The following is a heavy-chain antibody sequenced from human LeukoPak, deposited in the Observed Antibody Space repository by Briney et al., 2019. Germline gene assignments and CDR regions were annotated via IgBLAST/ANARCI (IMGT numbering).Heavy chain of an antibody. V-gene: IGHV3-23*01. J-gene: IGHJ5*02. Sequence: GGSLRLSCAASGYTFSSYAMSWVRQAPGKGLEWVSAISGSGVSTYYAHSLKGRFTISRDNSKNTLYLQMNSLRAEDTAVYDCAKAFDVVVVAAANNWFDPWGQGTLVTVSS. CDR1: GYTFSSYA. CDR3: AKAFDVVVVAAANNWFDP. D-gene: IGHD2-15*01. CDR2: ISGSGVST.